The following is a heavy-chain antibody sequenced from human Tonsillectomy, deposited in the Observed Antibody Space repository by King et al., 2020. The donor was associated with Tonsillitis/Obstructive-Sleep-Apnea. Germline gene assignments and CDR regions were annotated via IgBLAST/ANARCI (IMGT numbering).Heavy chain of an antibody. CDR3: ARASGDDEG. Sequence: VQLQQWGAGLLRPSETLSLTCAVYGGSFSGYYWSWIRQPPGKGLEWIGEINHSGSTNYNPSLKSRVTISVDTSKNQFSLKLSSVTAADTAVYYCARASGDDEGWGQGTLVTVSS. J-gene: IGHJ4*02. V-gene: IGHV4-34*01. CDR1: GGSFSGYY. CDR2: INHSGST. D-gene: IGHD1-1*01.